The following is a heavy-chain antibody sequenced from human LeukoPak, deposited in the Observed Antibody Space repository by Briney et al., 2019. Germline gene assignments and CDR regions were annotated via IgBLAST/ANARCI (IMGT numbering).Heavy chain of an antibody. CDR3: ASGELDSLYYFDY. CDR1: GISLSPFG. D-gene: IGHD1-1*01. V-gene: IGHV3-30*02. J-gene: IGHJ4*02. CDR2: IRYDGSNK. Sequence: GGSLRLSCVASGISLSPFGMHWVRQAPGKGLEWVTFIRYDGSNKFYADSVKGRFTISRDNSKDTLYLQMNSLRAEDTAVYFCASGELDSLYYFDYWGQGTLVTVSS.